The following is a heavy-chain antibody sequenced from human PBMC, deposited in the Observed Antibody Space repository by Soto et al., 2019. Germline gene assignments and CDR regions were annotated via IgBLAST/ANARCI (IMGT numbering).Heavy chain of an antibody. CDR1: GYTLTELS. CDR3: ATSATMTTAGVFYYYYGMDV. CDR2: FDPEDGET. Sequence: ASVKVSCKVSGYTLTELSMHWVRQAPGKGLEWMGGFDPEDGETIYAQKFQGRVTMTEDTSTDTAYMELSSLRSEDTAVYYCATSATMTTAGVFYYYYGMDVWGQGTTVTVSS. J-gene: IGHJ6*02. V-gene: IGHV1-24*01. D-gene: IGHD3-22*01.